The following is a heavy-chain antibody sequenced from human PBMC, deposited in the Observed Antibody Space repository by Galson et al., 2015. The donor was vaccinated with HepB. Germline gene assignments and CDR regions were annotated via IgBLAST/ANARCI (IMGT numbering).Heavy chain of an antibody. V-gene: IGHV3-30*14. CDR3: AYGSGSYFLDN. J-gene: IGHJ4*02. CDR1: GISFDSYA. D-gene: IGHD3-10*01. Sequence: SLRLSCATSGISFDSYAMHWVRQAPGKGLEWMAVISYDGGTTFHAGSVKGRFTISRDNSGKTLYLQMNSLRSDDTAIYYCAYGSGSYFLDNWGQGTLVTVSS. CDR2: ISYDGGTT.